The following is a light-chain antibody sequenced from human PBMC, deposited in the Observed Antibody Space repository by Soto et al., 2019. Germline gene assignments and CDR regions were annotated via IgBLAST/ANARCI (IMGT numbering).Light chain of an antibody. CDR2: DAS. V-gene: IGKV3-11*01. J-gene: IGKJ1*01. CDR3: QQRSNWALT. Sequence: EIVLTQSPATLSLSPGERATLSCRASHSVSNYCAWYQQKPVQAPRLLIYDASNCATGIPARFSGSGSGTDFTLTISSLEAEDFAVYYCQQRSNWALTFGQGTKVEIK. CDR1: HSVSNY.